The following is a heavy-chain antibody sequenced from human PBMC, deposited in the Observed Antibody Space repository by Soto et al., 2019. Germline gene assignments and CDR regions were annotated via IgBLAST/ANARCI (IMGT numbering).Heavy chain of an antibody. Sequence: QVQLVQSGAEVKKPGSSVKVSCKASGGTFSSYAISWVRQAPGQGLEWMGGIIPIFGTANYAQKFQGRVTITAEKSTSTAYMELSSLRSENTAVYYCARSFRDGYNKEDYWGQGTLVTVSS. CDR1: GGTFSSYA. D-gene: IGHD5-12*01. CDR2: IIPIFGTA. J-gene: IGHJ4*02. V-gene: IGHV1-69*06. CDR3: ARSFRDGYNKEDY.